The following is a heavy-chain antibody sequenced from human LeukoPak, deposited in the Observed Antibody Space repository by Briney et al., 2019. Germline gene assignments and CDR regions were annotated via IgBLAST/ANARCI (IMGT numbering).Heavy chain of an antibody. CDR3: ARSKGNYYDSSGYSPYFDY. CDR1: GFTFSSYS. V-gene: IGHV3-48*01. J-gene: IGHJ4*02. CDR2: ISTTSNTK. Sequence: GALRLSCAASGFTFSSYSMNWVRQAPGKGLEWVSYISTTSNTKYYADSVKGRFTISRDNSKNTLYLQMNSLRAEDTAVYYCARSKGNYYDSSGYSPYFDYWGQGTLVTVSS. D-gene: IGHD3-22*01.